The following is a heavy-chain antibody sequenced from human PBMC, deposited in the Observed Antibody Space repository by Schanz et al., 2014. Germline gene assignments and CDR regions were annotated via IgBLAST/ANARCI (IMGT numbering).Heavy chain of an antibody. CDR2: VIPILGVT. CDR3: ATLDYADSVS. D-gene: IGHD4-17*01. Sequence: QVQLVHSGAEVKKPGSSMKVSCKASGGTFSRLTFSWVRQAPGQGLEWMGRVIPILGVTHYAQKFQGRVTITADKSTTTAYMELNSLNSDDTAVYYCATLDYADSVSWGQGTLVTVSS. CDR1: GGTFSRLT. J-gene: IGHJ5*02. V-gene: IGHV1-69*02.